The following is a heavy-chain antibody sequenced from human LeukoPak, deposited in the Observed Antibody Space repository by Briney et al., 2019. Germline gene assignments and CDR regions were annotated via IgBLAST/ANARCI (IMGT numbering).Heavy chain of an antibody. V-gene: IGHV4-61*01. CDR2: IYYSGST. Sequence: SETLSLTCTVSGGSVSSASYYWTWIRQPPGKGLEWIGYIYYSGSTNYNPSLKSRVTISVDTSKNQFSLKLSSVTAADTAVYYCARTPLGYFDYWGQGTLVTVSS. J-gene: IGHJ4*02. CDR1: GGSVSSASYY. D-gene: IGHD1-26*01. CDR3: ARTPLGYFDY.